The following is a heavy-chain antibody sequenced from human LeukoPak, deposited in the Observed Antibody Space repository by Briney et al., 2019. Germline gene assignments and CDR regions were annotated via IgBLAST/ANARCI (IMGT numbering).Heavy chain of an antibody. CDR1: GFTFSSYG. D-gene: IGHD2-15*01. V-gene: IGHV3-30*19. CDR2: ISYDGSNK. CDR3: AAYCSGGSCYPHTFQH. Sequence: GGSLRLSCAASGFTFSSYGMHWVRQAPGKGLEWVSVISYDGSNKYYAGSVKGRFTISRDNSKNTLYLQMNSLRVEDTAVYYCAAYCSGGSCYPHTFQHWGQGTLVTVSS. J-gene: IGHJ1*01.